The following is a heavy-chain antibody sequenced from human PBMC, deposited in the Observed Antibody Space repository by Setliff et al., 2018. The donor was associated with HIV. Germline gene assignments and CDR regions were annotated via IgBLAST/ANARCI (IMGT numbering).Heavy chain of an antibody. D-gene: IGHD3-22*01. CDR3: AKGLDYLDSSGYSYFRL. J-gene: IGHJ4*02. V-gene: IGHV3-23*01. Sequence: PGGSLRLSCAASGFTFSTYAMHWVRQAPGKGPEWVSSISGSGASTFYPDSVSGRFTISRDNSDNTLYLQMNSLRAEDTAIYYCAKGLDYLDSSGYSYFRLWGQGTQVTVSS. CDR1: GFTFSTYA. CDR2: ISGSGAST.